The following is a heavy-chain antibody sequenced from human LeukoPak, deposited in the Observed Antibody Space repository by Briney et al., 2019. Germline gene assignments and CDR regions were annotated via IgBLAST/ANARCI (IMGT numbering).Heavy chain of an antibody. D-gene: IGHD5-18*01. CDR1: GYTFTSYA. Sequence: GASVKVSCKASGYTFTSYAMHLVRQAPGQRLEWMGWIDAGNGNTKYSQKFQGRVTITRDTSASTAYMELSSLRSEDTAVYYCARDSVDTAMPRYWGQGTLVTVSS. CDR2: IDAGNGNT. CDR3: ARDSVDTAMPRY. V-gene: IGHV1-3*01. J-gene: IGHJ4*02.